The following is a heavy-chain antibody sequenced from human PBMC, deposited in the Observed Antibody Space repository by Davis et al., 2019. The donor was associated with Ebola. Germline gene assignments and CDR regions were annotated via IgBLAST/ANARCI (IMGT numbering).Heavy chain of an antibody. CDR1: GGSISSSSYY. CDR2: IYYSGST. Sequence: MPSETLSLTCTVSGGSISSSSYYWGWIRQPPGKGLEWIGSIYYSGSTYYNPSLKSRVPISVDTSKNQFSLKLSSVTATDTAVYYCARVERGFQSDSGGGYWGQGTLVTVSS. J-gene: IGHJ4*02. CDR3: ARVERGFQSDSGGGY. V-gene: IGHV4-39*01. D-gene: IGHD3-10*01.